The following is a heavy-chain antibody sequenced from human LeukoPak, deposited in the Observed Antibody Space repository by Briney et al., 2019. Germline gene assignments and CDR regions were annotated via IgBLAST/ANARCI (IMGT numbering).Heavy chain of an antibody. D-gene: IGHD5-18*01. Sequence: ASVKVSCKASGYTFTDYYMHWVRQAPGQGLEWMGWINPNSGGTNYAQKFQGRVTMTRDTSISTAYMELSRLRSDDTAVYYCARRFPKSGYSYGWTYYYYMDVWGKGTTVTVSS. CDR2: INPNSGGT. CDR1: GYTFTDYY. CDR3: ARRFPKSGYSYGWTYYYYMDV. J-gene: IGHJ6*03. V-gene: IGHV1-2*02.